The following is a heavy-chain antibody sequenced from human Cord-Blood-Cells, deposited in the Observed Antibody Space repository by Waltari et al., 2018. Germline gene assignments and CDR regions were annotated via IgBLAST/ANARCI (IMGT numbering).Heavy chain of an antibody. D-gene: IGHD3-10*01. CDR2: MNPNSGNT. J-gene: IGHJ3*02. Sequence: QVQLVQSGDEVKKPGASVKVSCKASGYTFTSYDINWVRQATGHGLEWMGWMNPNSGNTGYEQKFQGRVTMTRNTSIITAYMERSSLRSEDTAVYYCARGGPNYYGSGSDAFDIWGQGTMVTVSS. CDR3: ARGGPNYYGSGSDAFDI. CDR1: GYTFTSYD. V-gene: IGHV1-8*01.